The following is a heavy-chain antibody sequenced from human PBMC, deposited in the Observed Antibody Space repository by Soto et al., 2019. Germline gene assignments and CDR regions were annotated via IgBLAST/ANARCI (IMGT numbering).Heavy chain of an antibody. CDR3: AREPDIVVVVAATGPLDY. CDR2: INAGNGNT. Sequence: VASVKVSCKASGYTFTSYAMHWVRQAPGQRLEWMGWINAGNGNTKYSQKFQGRVTITRDTSASTAYMELSSLRSEDTAVYYCAREPDIVVVVAATGPLDYWGQGTLVTVSS. CDR1: GYTFTSYA. V-gene: IGHV1-3*01. D-gene: IGHD2-15*01. J-gene: IGHJ4*02.